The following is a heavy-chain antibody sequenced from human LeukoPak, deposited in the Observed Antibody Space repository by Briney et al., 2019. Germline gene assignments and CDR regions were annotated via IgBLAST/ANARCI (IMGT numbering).Heavy chain of an antibody. CDR1: GFTFSSYG. Sequence: PGGSLRLSCAAPGFTFSSYGMHWVRQAPGKGLEWVAIISYDGGNKYHADSVQGRFTISRDNSKNTLYLQMNSLRTEDTAVYYCAKALYSGSWYGDYWGQGTLVTVSS. CDR2: ISYDGGNK. V-gene: IGHV3-30*18. J-gene: IGHJ4*02. D-gene: IGHD6-13*01. CDR3: AKALYSGSWYGDY.